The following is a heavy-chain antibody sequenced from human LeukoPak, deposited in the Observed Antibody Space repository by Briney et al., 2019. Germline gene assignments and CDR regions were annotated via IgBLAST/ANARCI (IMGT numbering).Heavy chain of an antibody. CDR2: IYHSGST. CDR1: GFTFSNYA. J-gene: IGHJ3*02. D-gene: IGHD2-15*01. Sequence: GSLRLSCAASGFTFSNYAMDWVRQPPGKGLEWIGEIYHSGSTNYNPSLKSRVTISVDKSKNQFSLKLTSVTAADTAVYYCHRVVVATTYDAFDIWGQGTMVTVSS. CDR3: HRVVVATTYDAFDI. V-gene: IGHV4-4*02.